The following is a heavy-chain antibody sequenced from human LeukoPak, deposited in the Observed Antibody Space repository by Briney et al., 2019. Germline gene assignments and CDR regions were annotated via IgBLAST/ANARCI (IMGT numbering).Heavy chain of an antibody. CDR1: GFTFSNYA. J-gene: IGHJ4*02. CDR3: ARRYFDL. CDR2: VSGSGRNT. V-gene: IGHV3-23*01. Sequence: QPGGSLRLSCAGSGFTFSNYAMTWVRQAPGKGLEWVSSVSGSGRNTFYPDSVEGRFTISRDNAKNSLYLQMNSLRAEDTAVYYCARRYFDLWGQGTLVTVSS.